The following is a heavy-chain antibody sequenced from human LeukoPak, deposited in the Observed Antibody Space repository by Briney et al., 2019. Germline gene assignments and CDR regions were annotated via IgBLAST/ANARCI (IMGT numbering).Heavy chain of an antibody. D-gene: IGHD4-23*01. CDR1: GFTVSSNH. CDR2: IYSGGTT. Sequence: PGGSLRLSCAASGFTVSSNHMSWVRQAPGKGLKWVSIIYSGGTTYYADSVKGRFTISRDSSKNTLYLQMNTLRAEDTAVYYCARDADYGGSPDAFDVWGRGTIVTVSS. V-gene: IGHV3-53*01. J-gene: IGHJ3*01. CDR3: ARDADYGGSPDAFDV.